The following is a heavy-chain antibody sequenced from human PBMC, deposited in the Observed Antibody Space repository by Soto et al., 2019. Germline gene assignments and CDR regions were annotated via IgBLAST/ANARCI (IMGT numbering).Heavy chain of an antibody. CDR3: ARRVVVATITEEPTHNYNWFDP. CDR2: IYYSGST. Sequence: LSLTCTVSGGSISSSSYYWGWIRQPPGKGLEWIGSIYYSGSTYYNPSLKSRVTISVDTSKNQFSLKLSSVTAADTAVYYCARRVVVATITEEPTHNYNWFDPWGQGTLVTVSS. J-gene: IGHJ5*02. D-gene: IGHD5-12*01. V-gene: IGHV4-39*01. CDR1: GGSISSSSYY.